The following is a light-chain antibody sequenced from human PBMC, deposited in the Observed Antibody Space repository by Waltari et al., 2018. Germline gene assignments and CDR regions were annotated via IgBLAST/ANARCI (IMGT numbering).Light chain of an antibody. CDR1: QSVFYSSYSKNY. J-gene: IGKJ1*01. CDR2: WAS. Sequence: DIVMTQSPDSLAVSLGERATINCKASQSVFYSSYSKNYLAWYHQKPGQPPKLVLYWASTREFGVPDRFSGSGSGTDFTLTITSLQTEDVGIYYCHQYYNTPWAFGQGTRVEIK. CDR3: HQYYNTPWA. V-gene: IGKV4-1*01.